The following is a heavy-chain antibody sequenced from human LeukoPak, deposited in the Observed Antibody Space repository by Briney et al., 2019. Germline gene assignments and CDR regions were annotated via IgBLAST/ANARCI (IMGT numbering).Heavy chain of an antibody. CDR2: IYYSGNT. D-gene: IGHD6-6*01. J-gene: IGHJ3*02. CDR1: GGSISSSSYY. V-gene: IGHV4-39*01. CDR3: ARVGFIASRLNDAFDI. Sequence: SETQSLTCTVSGGSISSSSYYWAWIRQPPGKGLEWIGSIYYSGNTYYSPSLKSRVTISVDTSKNQFSLKLRSVTAADTAVYYCARVGFIASRLNDAFDIWGQGTMVTVSS.